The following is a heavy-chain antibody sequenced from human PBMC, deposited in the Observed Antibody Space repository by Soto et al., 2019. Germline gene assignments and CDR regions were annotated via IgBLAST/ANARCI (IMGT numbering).Heavy chain of an antibody. V-gene: IGHV1-46*01. CDR1: GYIFTNYY. CDR2: INPNGGST. Sequence: QVQLVQSGAEVKKPGASVNISCKASGYIFTNYYIHCVRQAPGQGLEWMGIINPNGGSTNYAQKFQGRITLTRDTSTSTVDMDLSSLRSEDTAVYYCARGIYFGDQWGQGTLVTVSS. CDR3: ARGIYFGDQ. J-gene: IGHJ5*02. D-gene: IGHD3-9*01.